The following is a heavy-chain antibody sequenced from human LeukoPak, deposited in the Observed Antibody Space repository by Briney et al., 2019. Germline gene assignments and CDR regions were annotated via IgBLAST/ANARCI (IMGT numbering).Heavy chain of an antibody. V-gene: IGHV3-30*04. CDR3: AGECFDI. CDR2: ISKDGNSQ. CDR1: GFTFSSYA. J-gene: IGHJ3*02. Sequence: PGGSLRLSCAASGFTFSSYALDWVRQAPGKGLEWVAVISKDGNSQNYADSVKGRFTISRDNSKNTLYLQMNSLRPEDTAVYYCAGECFDIWGQGTTVTVSS.